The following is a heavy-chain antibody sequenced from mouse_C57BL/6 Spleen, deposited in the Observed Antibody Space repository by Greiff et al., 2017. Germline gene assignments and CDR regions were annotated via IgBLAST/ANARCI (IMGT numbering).Heavy chain of an antibody. CDR1: GFTFSSYA. CDR2: ISDGGSYT. V-gene: IGHV5-4*01. CDR3: ARDIGSNYYFDY. D-gene: IGHD2-14*01. J-gene: IGHJ2*01. Sequence: EVKLVESGGGLVKPGGSLKLSCAASGFTFSSYAMSWVRQTPEKRLEWVATISDGGSYTYYPDNVKGRFTISRDNAKNNLYLQMSHLKSEDTAMYYCARDIGSNYYFDYWGQGTTLTVSS.